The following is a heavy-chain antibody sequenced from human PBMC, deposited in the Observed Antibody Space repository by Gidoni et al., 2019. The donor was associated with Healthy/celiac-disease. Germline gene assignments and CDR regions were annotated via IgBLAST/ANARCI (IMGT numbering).Heavy chain of an antibody. V-gene: IGHV4-59*01. CDR2: IYYSGST. CDR1: GGSISSYY. J-gene: IGHJ4*02. D-gene: IGHD1-26*01. CDR3: ARDRGGSYYFDY. Sequence: QAQLQESGPGLVKPSETLSLTCTVSGGSISSYYWSWIRQPPGKGLEWIGYIYYSGSTNYNPSLKSRVTISVDTSKNQFSLKLSSVTAADTAVYYCARDRGGSYYFDYWGQGTLVTVSS.